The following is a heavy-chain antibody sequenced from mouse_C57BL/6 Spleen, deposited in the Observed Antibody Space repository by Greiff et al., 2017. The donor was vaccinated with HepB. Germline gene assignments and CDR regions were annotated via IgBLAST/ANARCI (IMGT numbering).Heavy chain of an antibody. CDR3: AAIYYGNFAWFAY. CDR2: IDPSDSET. Sequence: VQLQQPGAELVRPGSSVKLSCKASGYTFTSYWMHWVKQRPIQGLEWIGNIDPSDSETHYNQKFKDKATLTVDKSSSTAYMQLSSLTSEDSAGYYCAAIYYGNFAWFAYWGQGTLVTVSA. J-gene: IGHJ3*01. D-gene: IGHD2-1*01. CDR1: GYTFTSYW. V-gene: IGHV1-52*01.